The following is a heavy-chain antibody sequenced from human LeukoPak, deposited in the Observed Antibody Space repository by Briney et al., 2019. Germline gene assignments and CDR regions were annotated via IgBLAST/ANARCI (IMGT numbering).Heavy chain of an antibody. CDR1: GFTFDDYT. J-gene: IGHJ4*02. Sequence: PGGSLRLSCAASGFTFDDYTMHWVRQAPGKGLEWVSLISWDGGSTYYADSVKGRFTISRDNSKNSLYLQMNSLRTEDTALYYCAKDFAHPGYSGSYWEGNFDYWGQGTLVTVSS. CDR2: ISWDGGST. CDR3: AKDFAHPGYSGSYWEGNFDY. V-gene: IGHV3-43*01. D-gene: IGHD1-26*01.